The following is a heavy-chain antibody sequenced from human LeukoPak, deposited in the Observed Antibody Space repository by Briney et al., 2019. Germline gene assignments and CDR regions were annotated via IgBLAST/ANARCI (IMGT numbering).Heavy chain of an antibody. CDR2: ISDSGNT. J-gene: IGHJ4*02. CDR1: GFTLSSYA. CDR3: ARVSPNTVTTLQYFDY. D-gene: IGHD4-17*01. Sequence: GGSLRLSCAVSGFTLSSYAMSWVRQAPGKGLEWVSAISDSGNTYHADSVKGRFTISRDSSKNTLFLQMNSLRAEDTAVYYCARVSPNTVTTLQYFDYWGQGTLVTVSS. V-gene: IGHV3-23*01.